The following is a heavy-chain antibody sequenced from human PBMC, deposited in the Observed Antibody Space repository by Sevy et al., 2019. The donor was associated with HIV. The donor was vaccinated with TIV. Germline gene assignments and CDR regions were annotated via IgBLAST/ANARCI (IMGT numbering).Heavy chain of an antibody. CDR2: MKPNSGNT. CDR1: GYSFPSHD. CDR3: ERTGGTFDV. V-gene: IGHV1-8*01. J-gene: IGHJ3*01. D-gene: IGHD1-26*01. Sequence: ASVKVSCKASGYSFPSHDINWVRQASGQGLEGMGWMKPNSGNTGYAQKFKGRVTLTRHTSISTAYMEVSSLTSEDTAVYYCERTGGTFDVWGQGTMVTVSS.